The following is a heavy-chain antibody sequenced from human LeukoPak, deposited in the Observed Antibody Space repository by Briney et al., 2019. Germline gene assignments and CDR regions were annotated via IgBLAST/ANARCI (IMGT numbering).Heavy chain of an antibody. V-gene: IGHV1-18*01. Sequence: ASVKVSCKASGHTFTSYGISWVRQAPGQGLEWMGWISAYNGNTNYAQKLQGRVTMTTDTSTSTAYMELRSLRSDDTAVYYCARDYDILTGYYRGSLYWGQGTLVTVSS. CDR3: ARDYDILTGYYRGSLY. D-gene: IGHD3-9*01. CDR1: GHTFTSYG. J-gene: IGHJ4*02. CDR2: ISAYNGNT.